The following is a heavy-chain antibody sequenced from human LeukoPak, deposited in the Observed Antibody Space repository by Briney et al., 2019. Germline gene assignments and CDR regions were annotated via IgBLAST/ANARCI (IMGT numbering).Heavy chain of an antibody. V-gene: IGHV1-2*02. CDR1: GYTFTGYY. CDR2: INPNSGGT. Sequence: ASVKVSCKASGYTFTGYYMHWVRQAPGPGLEWMGWINPNSGGTNYAQKFQGRVTMTRDTSISTAYMELSRLRSDDTAVYYCARTVDTAMEFDYWGQGTLVTVSS. CDR3: ARTVDTAMEFDY. J-gene: IGHJ4*02. D-gene: IGHD5-18*01.